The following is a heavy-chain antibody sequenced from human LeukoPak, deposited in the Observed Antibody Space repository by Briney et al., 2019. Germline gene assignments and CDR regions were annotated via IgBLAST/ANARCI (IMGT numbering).Heavy chain of an antibody. CDR2: MNPNSGNT. V-gene: IGHV1-8*01. CDR1: GYTFTSYD. J-gene: IGHJ6*02. D-gene: IGHD2-2*01. CDR3: ARLGDIVVVPAAKNYYGMDV. Sequence: ASVKVSCKASGYTFTSYDINWVRQATGQGLEWMGWMNPNSGNTGYAQKFQGRVTMTRNTSISTAYMELSSLRSEDTAVYYCARLGDIVVVPAAKNYYGMDVRGQGTTVTVSS.